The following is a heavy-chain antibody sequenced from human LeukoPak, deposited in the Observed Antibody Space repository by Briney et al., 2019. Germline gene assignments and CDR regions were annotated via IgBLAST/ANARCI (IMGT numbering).Heavy chain of an antibody. CDR3: ARTLGTLGIVDAFDI. J-gene: IGHJ3*02. V-gene: IGHV4-4*07. CDR1: GGSISSYY. D-gene: IGHD7-27*01. Sequence: PSETLSPTCTVSGGSISSYYWSWIRQPAGKGLEWIGRIYTSGSTNYNPSLKSRVTMSVDTSKNQFSLKLSSVTAADTAVYYCARTLGTLGIVDAFDIWGQGTMVTVSS. CDR2: IYTSGST.